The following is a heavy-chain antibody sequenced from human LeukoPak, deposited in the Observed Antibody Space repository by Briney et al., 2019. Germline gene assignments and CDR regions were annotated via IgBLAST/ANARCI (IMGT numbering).Heavy chain of an antibody. D-gene: IGHD5-24*01. Sequence: SETLSLTCKVSGYPIGLDYYWVWIRQAPGRGLQWIGGFHRGRIQYNSALKSRVSISIDSSKNQFSLRMWPVTAADTAFYFCARAPSSYESGNGYPNLGWLDPWGQGALVTVSS. CDR1: GYPIGLDYY. CDR3: ARAPSSYESGNGYPNLGWLDP. J-gene: IGHJ5*02. V-gene: IGHV4-38-2*02. CDR2: FHRGRI.